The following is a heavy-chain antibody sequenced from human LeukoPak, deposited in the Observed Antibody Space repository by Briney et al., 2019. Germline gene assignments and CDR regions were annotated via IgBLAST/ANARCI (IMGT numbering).Heavy chain of an antibody. D-gene: IGHD2-2*01. V-gene: IGHV1-69*01. CDR2: IIPIFGTA. CDR3: ARDVGTNVNYYYYYYGMDV. CDR1: GGTFSSYA. Sequence: PRASVKVSCKASGGTFSSYAISWVRQAPGQGLEWMGGIIPIFGTANYAQKFQGRVTITADESTSTAYMELSSLRSEDTAVYYCARDVGTNVNYYYYYYGMDVWGQGTTVTVSS. J-gene: IGHJ6*02.